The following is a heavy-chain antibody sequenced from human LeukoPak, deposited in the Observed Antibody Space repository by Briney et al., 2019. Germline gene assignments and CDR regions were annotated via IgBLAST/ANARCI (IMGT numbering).Heavy chain of an antibody. D-gene: IGHD3-10*01. Sequence: QAGGSLRLSCTASGCTFSNYWMTWVRQTPGKGLEWLAQIKGDGSEKYFVDSVKGRFTISRDNAKNSLYLQMNSLRADDTAVYFCVRDSGFRSLDYWGQGTLVTVSS. J-gene: IGHJ4*02. CDR3: VRDSGFRSLDY. CDR1: GCTFSNYW. V-gene: IGHV3-7*01. CDR2: IKGDGSEK.